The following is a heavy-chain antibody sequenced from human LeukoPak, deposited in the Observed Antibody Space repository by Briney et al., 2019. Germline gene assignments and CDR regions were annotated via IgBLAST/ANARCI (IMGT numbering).Heavy chain of an antibody. J-gene: IGHJ4*02. Sequence: GGSLRLSCAASGFTFSSYEMNWVRQAPGKGLEWVSYISSSGSTIYYADSVKGRFTISRDNAKNSLYLQVNSLRAEDTAVYYCARRGRSRYCSGGSCYTWDYYFDYWGQGTLVTVSS. CDR3: ARRGRSRYCSGGSCYTWDYYFDY. V-gene: IGHV3-48*03. CDR2: ISSSGSTI. D-gene: IGHD2-15*01. CDR1: GFTFSSYE.